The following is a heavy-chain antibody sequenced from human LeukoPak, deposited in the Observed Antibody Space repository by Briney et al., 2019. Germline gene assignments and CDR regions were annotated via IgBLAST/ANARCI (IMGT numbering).Heavy chain of an antibody. CDR1: GFTFSSYW. Sequence: PTGGSLRLSCAASGFTFSSYWMSWARQAPGKGLEWVASIKQDGSEKYYVDSMKGRFTISRGNAKNSLYLQMNSLRAEDTALYYCARAPGEGWFDPWGQGTLVTVSS. CDR3: ARAPGEGWFDP. D-gene: IGHD4-17*01. CDR2: IKQDGSEK. V-gene: IGHV3-7*01. J-gene: IGHJ5*02.